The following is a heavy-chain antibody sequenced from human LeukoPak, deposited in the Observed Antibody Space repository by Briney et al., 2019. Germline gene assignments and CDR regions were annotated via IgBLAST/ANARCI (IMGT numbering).Heavy chain of an antibody. CDR1: GGSISSSSYY. Sequence: SETLSLTCTVSGGSISSSSYYWGWIRQPAGKGLEWIGRIYSSGSTNYNPSLKSRVTMSVDTSKNQFSLKLSSVTAADTAVYYCAKTPFVTYYYGSGGYYYYFYMDVWGKGTTVTISS. J-gene: IGHJ6*03. CDR2: IYSSGST. CDR3: AKTPFVTYYYGSGGYYYYFYMDV. D-gene: IGHD3-10*01. V-gene: IGHV4-61*02.